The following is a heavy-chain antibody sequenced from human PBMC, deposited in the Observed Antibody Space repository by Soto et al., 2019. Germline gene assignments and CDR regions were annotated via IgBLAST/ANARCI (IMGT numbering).Heavy chain of an antibody. CDR1: GFSFSDSG. CDR3: AKSVRYCLGSSCSPEAFDV. V-gene: IGHV3-30*18. J-gene: IGHJ3*01. Sequence: VHLAECGGGVVQPGRSLRLSCVASGFSFSDSGMHWVRQAPGKGLEWVAAISYDGSNKYYADSVNDRFTISRDNSKNTLSLQMNSLRAEDKAVYYCAKSVRYCLGSSCSPEAFDVWGQGTLVSVSS. D-gene: IGHD2-15*01. CDR2: ISYDGSNK.